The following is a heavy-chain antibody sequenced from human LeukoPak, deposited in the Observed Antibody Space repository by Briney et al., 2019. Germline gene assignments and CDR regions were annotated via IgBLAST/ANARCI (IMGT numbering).Heavy chain of an antibody. Sequence: SETLSLTCTDSGGSISSSGHYWGWIRQPPGKGLEWIASIYYSGSTHYNPSLKSRVTISVDTSRNQFSLELRTATAADSAIYYCARNVSRGEPGGAFDIWGQGTMVTVSS. CDR3: ARNVSRGEPGGAFDI. CDR1: GGSISSSGHY. D-gene: IGHD3-16*01. J-gene: IGHJ3*02. CDR2: IYYSGST. V-gene: IGHV4-39*01.